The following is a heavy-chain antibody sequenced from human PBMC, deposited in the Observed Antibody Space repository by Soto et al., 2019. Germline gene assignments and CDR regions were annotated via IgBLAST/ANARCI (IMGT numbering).Heavy chain of an antibody. Sequence: QVQLVESGGGVVQPGRSLRLSCAASGFTFSSYGMHWVRQAPGKGLEWVADIWFDGSNKFYADSVKGRFTISRDNSKKTAALQLSSRRDEDAAAIYCASVGAYWGQGTLVTVSS. CDR1: GFTFSSYG. CDR3: ASVGAY. CDR2: IWFDGSNK. V-gene: IGHV3-33*01. J-gene: IGHJ4*02.